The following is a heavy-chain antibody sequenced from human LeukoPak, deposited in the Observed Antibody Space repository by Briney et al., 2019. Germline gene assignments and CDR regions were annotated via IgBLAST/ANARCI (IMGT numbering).Heavy chain of an antibody. CDR1: GGSISSYY. V-gene: IGHV4-59*08. CDR2: IYESGNT. CDR3: VRMEGAVPHAYFDY. Sequence: SETLSLTCTVSGGSISSYYWSWIRQPPGKGLEWIGSIYESGNTYYNPSLKSRITISVDTSKNQFSLNLSSVTAADKAIYYCVRMEGAVPHAYFDYWGQGTLVTVSS. D-gene: IGHD1-1*01. J-gene: IGHJ4*02.